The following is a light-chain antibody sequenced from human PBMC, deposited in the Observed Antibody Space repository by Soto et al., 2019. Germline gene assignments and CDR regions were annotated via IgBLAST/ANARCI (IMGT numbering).Light chain of an antibody. J-gene: IGKJ1*01. CDR2: DAS. V-gene: IGKV3-11*01. CDR3: QHYNSYSEA. Sequence: SCRASQSISNYVAWYQQKPGQAPRLLIYDASDRATGIPGRFSGSGSGTDFTLTISSLEPEDFATYYCQHYNSYSEAFGQGTKVDIK. CDR1: QSISNY.